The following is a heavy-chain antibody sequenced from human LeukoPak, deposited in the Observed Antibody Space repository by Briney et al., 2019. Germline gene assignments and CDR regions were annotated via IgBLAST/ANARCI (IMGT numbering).Heavy chain of an antibody. D-gene: IGHD6-19*01. CDR1: GFTFSSYA. J-gene: IGHJ4*02. CDR2: ISGSGGST. V-gene: IGHV3-23*01. Sequence: GGSLRLSCAASGFTFSSYAMSWVRQAPGKGLEWVSAISGSGGSTYYADSVKGRFTISRDNSKNTLYLQMNSLRAEDTAAYYCAKDIRRIAVAGSDYWGQGTLVTVSS. CDR3: AKDIRRIAVAGSDY.